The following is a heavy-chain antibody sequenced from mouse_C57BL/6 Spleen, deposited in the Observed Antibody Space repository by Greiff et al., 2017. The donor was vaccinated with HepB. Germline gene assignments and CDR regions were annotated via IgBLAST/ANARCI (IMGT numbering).Heavy chain of an antibody. D-gene: IGHD1-1*01. V-gene: IGHV14-4*01. J-gene: IGHJ4*01. CDR3: TTGKAMDY. CDR2: IDPENGDT. CDR1: GFNIKDDY. Sequence: EVQLQQSGAELVRPGASVKLSCTASGFNIKDDYTHWVKQRPEQGLEWIGWIDPENGDTEYASKFQGKATITADTSSNTAYLQLSSLTSEDTAVYYCTTGKAMDYWGQGTSVTVSS.